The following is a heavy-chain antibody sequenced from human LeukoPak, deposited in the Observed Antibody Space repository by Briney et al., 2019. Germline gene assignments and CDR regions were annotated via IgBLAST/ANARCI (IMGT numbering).Heavy chain of an antibody. J-gene: IGHJ5*02. D-gene: IGHD3-9*01. CDR1: GFTFSLYW. Sequence: GGSLRLSCAASGFTFSLYWMTWVRQSPGKGLEWVADIKPDGSQKYSADSVKGRFTISRDNARNSLFLQMNSLRAEDTAVYYCVRQMTRFWFDPWGQGTLVTVSS. V-gene: IGHV3-7*01. CDR3: VRQMTRFWFDP. CDR2: IKPDGSQK.